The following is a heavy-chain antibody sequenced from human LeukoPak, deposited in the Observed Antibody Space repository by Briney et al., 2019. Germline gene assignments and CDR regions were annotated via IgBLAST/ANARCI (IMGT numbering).Heavy chain of an antibody. J-gene: IGHJ4*02. Sequence: PGGSLRLSCAASRFTFNNYAMSWVRQAPGKGLEWVSVIGGSGGSTYYADSVKGRFTISRDNSKNTLYLQMNSLRAEDTAVYYCAKGAQQLVYWVDYRGQGTLVTVSS. CDR1: RFTFNNYA. D-gene: IGHD6-13*01. CDR3: AKGAQQLVYWVDY. V-gene: IGHV3-23*01. CDR2: IGGSGGST.